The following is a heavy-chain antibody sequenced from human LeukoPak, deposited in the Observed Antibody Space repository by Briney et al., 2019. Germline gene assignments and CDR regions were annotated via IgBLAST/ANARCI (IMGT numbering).Heavy chain of an antibody. CDR2: IYYSGST. J-gene: IGHJ4*02. CDR1: GGSISSSSYY. D-gene: IGHD4-17*01. CDR3: ARTTVATPAIDY. Sequence: PSETLSLTCTVSGGSISSSSYYWGWIRQPPGKGLEWIGSIYYSGSTYYNPSLKSRVTISVDTSRNQFSLKLSSVTAADTAVYYCARTTVATPAIDYWGQGTLVTVSS. V-gene: IGHV4-39*01.